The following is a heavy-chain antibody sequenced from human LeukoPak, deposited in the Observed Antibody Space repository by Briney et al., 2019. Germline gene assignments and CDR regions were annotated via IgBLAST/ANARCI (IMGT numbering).Heavy chain of an antibody. CDR2: IYPGDSDT. Sequence: GESLKISCKGSGYSFTSYWIGWVRQMPGKGLEWMGIIYPGDSDTRYSPSFQGQVTISADKSISTAYLRWSSLKASDTAMYYCARRGGVRGPYYYYGMDVWGQGTTVTVSS. CDR3: ARRGGVRGPYYYYGMDV. V-gene: IGHV5-51*01. J-gene: IGHJ6*02. D-gene: IGHD3-10*01. CDR1: GYSFTSYW.